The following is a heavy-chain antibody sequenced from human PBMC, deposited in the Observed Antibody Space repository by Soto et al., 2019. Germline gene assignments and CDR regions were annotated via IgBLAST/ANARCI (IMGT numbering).Heavy chain of an antibody. CDR2: IYYSGTT. CDR3: ARDQYDILTGYDWFDP. V-gene: IGHV4-61*01. D-gene: IGHD3-9*01. CDR1: GDSVSIDRNY. J-gene: IGHJ5*02. Sequence: PSENLSITCSVSGDSVSIDRNYWSLIRQSAGRGLELIGYIYYSGTTNYNPSLKSRVTITRDTFKNQFSLKMTSVTAADTAVYYCARDQYDILTGYDWFDPWGQGILVTVS.